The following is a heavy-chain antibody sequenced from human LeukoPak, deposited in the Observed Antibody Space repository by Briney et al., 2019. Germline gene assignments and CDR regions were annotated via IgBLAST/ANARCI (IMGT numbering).Heavy chain of an antibody. CDR2: IYTSGST. V-gene: IGHV4-4*09. CDR3: ARLHKSPYYYYMDV. D-gene: IGHD4-11*01. Sequence: PSETLSLTCTVSGGSISSYYWSWIRQPPGKGLEWIGYIYTSGSTNYNPSLKSRVTISVDTSKNQFSLKLSSVTAADTAVYYCARLHKSPYYYYMDVWGKGTTVTVSS. CDR1: GGSISSYY. J-gene: IGHJ6*03.